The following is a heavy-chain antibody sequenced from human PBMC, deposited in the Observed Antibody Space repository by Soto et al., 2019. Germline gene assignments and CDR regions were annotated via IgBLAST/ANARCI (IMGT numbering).Heavy chain of an antibody. Sequence: VHLVESGGGVVQPGRSLRLSCVASGFTFSMYSMHWIRQAPGKGLEWVAVLSYDVNNKYYADSVKGRFTISRDNSKNTLSLQMNSLRAEDTAVYYCARERVTGYYNVIGYWGQGTLVTVSS. CDR2: LSYDVNNK. CDR1: GFTFSMYS. J-gene: IGHJ4*02. CDR3: ARERVTGYYNVIGY. V-gene: IGHV3-30-3*01. D-gene: IGHD3-9*01.